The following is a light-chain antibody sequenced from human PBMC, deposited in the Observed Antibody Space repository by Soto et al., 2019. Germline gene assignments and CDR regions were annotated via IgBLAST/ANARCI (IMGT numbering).Light chain of an antibody. J-gene: IGKJ2*01. V-gene: IGKV1-9*01. CDR1: QGISSY. CDR2: AAS. Sequence: DIQLTQSPSFLSASVGDRVTITCRACQGISSYLAWYQQKPGKAPKLLIYAASTMQSGVPSRFSGSGSGTEFTLTISSQQPEDFATYYCQQLNSYASMYTFGQGTKLEIK. CDR3: QQLNSYASMYT.